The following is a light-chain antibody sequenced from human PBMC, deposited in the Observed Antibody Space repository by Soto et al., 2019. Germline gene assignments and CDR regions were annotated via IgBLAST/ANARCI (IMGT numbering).Light chain of an antibody. Sequence: QSVLTQPASVSGSPGQSITISCTGTSGDVGGYVSWYQQHPGNAPKLIIFDVSNRPSGISDRFSGSKSGNTDSLTISGLQDEDEADYHCGSLTRSDTVVFGGGTKLTVL. CDR3: GSLTRSDTVV. V-gene: IGLV2-14*03. J-gene: IGLJ2*01. CDR1: SGDVGGY. CDR2: DVS.